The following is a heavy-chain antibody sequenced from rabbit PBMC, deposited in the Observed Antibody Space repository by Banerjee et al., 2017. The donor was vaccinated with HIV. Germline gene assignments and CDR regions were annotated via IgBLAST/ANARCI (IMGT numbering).Heavy chain of an antibody. CDR1: GFSFSNKYV. V-gene: IGHV1S45*01. CDR2: INTSSGNT. J-gene: IGHJ4*01. Sequence: QEQLEESRGDLVKPEGSLTLTCKASGFSFSNKYVMCWVRQAPGKGLEWIACINTSSGNTVYASWAKGRFTISKASSTTVTLQMTSLTAADTATYFCARNPNADSAGYGYNYFNLWGQGTLVTVS. CDR3: ARNPNADSAGYGYNYFNL. D-gene: IGHD3-1*01.